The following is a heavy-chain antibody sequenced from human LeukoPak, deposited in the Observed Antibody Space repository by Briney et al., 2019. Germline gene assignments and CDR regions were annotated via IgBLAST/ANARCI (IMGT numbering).Heavy chain of an antibody. V-gene: IGHV4-4*02. D-gene: IGHD5-18*01. J-gene: IGHJ6*02. Sequence: PSETLSLTCAVSGGSISSSNWWSWVRQPPGKGLEWIGEIYHSGSTNYNPSLKSRVTISVDKSKNQFSLKLSSVTAADTAVYYCARDGDTAMGEGRYYYYGMDVWGQGTTVTVSS. CDR3: ARDGDTAMGEGRYYYYGMDV. CDR2: IYHSGST. CDR1: GGSISSSNW.